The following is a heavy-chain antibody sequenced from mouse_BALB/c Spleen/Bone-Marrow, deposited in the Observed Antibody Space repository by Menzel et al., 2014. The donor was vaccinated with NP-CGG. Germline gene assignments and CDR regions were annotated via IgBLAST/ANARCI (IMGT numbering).Heavy chain of an antibody. CDR1: GFDFRRYW. V-gene: IGHV4-1*02. CDR2: INPESSTI. D-gene: IGHD2-3*01. CDR3: ARLGYYGYFVD. Sequence: DVMLVESGGGLVQPGGSLKLSCAASGFDFRRYWMSWVRPAPGKGLEWIGEINPESSTINYTPSLKDKFIISRDNAKNTLYLQMSKVRSEDTALYYCARLGYYGYFVDWGQGTTLTVSS. J-gene: IGHJ2*01.